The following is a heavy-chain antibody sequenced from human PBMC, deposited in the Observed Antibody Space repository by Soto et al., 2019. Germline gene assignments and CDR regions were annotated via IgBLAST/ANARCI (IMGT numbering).Heavy chain of an antibody. V-gene: IGHV3-23*01. CDR1: GFSFSGYA. D-gene: IGHD5-12*01. CDR2: ISGSGATT. J-gene: IGHJ5*01. Sequence: EVQLLESGGGSVQPGGSLRLSCAASGFSFSGYAMAWVRQAPGKGLEWVSGISGSGATTYYADSVKGRCTISRDNSKNTLSLQVNRLSAEDTAVYYCAKAGGGYTKWHLDSWGHGSLVTVSS. CDR3: AKAGGGYTKWHLDS.